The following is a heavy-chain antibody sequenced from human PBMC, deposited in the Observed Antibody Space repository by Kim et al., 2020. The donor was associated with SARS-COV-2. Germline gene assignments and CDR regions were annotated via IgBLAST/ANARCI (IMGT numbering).Heavy chain of an antibody. D-gene: IGHD2-21*02. V-gene: IGHV3-33*01. CDR3: ARVVSESRCGGGCYSYGY. J-gene: IGHJ4*02. CDR1: GFTFSSYG. Sequence: GGSLRLSCAASGFTFSSYGMHWVRQAPGKGLEWVAANWYDGSNKYYADSVKGRFTISRDNSKNTLYLQMNSMRAEDTAVYYCARVVSESRCGGGCYSYGYWGQGTLVTVSS. CDR2: NWYDGSNK.